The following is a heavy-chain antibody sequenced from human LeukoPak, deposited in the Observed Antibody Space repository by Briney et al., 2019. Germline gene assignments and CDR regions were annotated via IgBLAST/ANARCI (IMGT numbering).Heavy chain of an antibody. CDR2: ISAYNGNT. Sequence: GASVKVSCKASGYTFTSYGISWVRQAPGQGLEWMGWISAYNGNTNYAQKLQGRVTMTTDTSTSTAYMELRSLRSDDTAVYYCARGRITMVRGVIYRYYGAFDIWGQGTMVTVSS. J-gene: IGHJ3*02. V-gene: IGHV1-18*01. D-gene: IGHD3-10*01. CDR1: GYTFTSYG. CDR3: ARGRITMVRGVIYRYYGAFDI.